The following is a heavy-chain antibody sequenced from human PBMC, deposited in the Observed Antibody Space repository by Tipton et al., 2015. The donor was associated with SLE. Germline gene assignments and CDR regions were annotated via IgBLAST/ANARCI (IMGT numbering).Heavy chain of an antibody. V-gene: IGHV4-34*01. D-gene: IGHD6-13*01. J-gene: IGHJ6*02. Sequence: TLSLTCAVYGGSFSDFYWSWIRQPPGKGLEWVGQINHSGITNYNPSLERRVTMSVDTSKNQFSLRLTSLTAADAAVYYCARQGPSPYRRWYSRRLSTYSHGMDVWGQGTTVTVSS. CDR2: INHSGIT. CDR1: GGSFSDFY. CDR3: ARQGPSPYRRWYSRRLSTYSHGMDV.